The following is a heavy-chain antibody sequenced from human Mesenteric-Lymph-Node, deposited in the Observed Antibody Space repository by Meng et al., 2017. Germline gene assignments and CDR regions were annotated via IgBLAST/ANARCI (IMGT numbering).Heavy chain of an antibody. D-gene: IGHD6-13*01. CDR3: AREEGPSSSWYVDY. CDR2: INPNSGGT. J-gene: IGHJ4*02. Sequence: QVQLVQSGAEVEKPGASVKVPCKASGYTFTGYYMHWVRQAPGQGLEWMGRINPNSGGTNYAQKFQGRVTMTRDTSISTAYMELSRLRSDDTAVYYCAREEGPSSSWYVDYWGQGTLVTVSS. V-gene: IGHV1-2*06. CDR1: GYTFTGYY.